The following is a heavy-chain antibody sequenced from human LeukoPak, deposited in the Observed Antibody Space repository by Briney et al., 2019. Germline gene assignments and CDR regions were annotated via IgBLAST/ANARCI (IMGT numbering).Heavy chain of an antibody. Sequence: ASVKVSCKASGYTFTSYYMHWVRQAPGQGLEWMGIINPSGGSTSYAQKFQGRVTMTTDTSTSTAYMELRSLRSDDTAVYYCARDLSLWPPDPWGQGTLVTVSS. CDR3: ARDLSLWPPDP. CDR2: INPSGGST. V-gene: IGHV1-46*01. CDR1: GYTFTSYY. J-gene: IGHJ5*02. D-gene: IGHD2-21*01.